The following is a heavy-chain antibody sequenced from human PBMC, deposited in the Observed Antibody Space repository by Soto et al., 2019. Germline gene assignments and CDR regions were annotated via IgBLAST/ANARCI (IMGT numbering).Heavy chain of an antibody. D-gene: IGHD2-8*01. J-gene: IGHJ6*02. CDR2: ISSSGSTI. Sequence: PGGSLRLSCAASGFTFSSYEMNWVRQAPGKGLEWVSYISSSGSTIYYADSVKGRFTISRDNAKNSLYLQMNSLRAEDTAVYYCARAMALMEVRSPVQYYYYYGMDVWGQGTTVTVS. CDR1: GFTFSSYE. CDR3: ARAMALMEVRSPVQYYYYYGMDV. V-gene: IGHV3-48*03.